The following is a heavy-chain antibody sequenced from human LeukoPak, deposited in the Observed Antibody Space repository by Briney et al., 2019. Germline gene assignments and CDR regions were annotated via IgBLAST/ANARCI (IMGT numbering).Heavy chain of an antibody. J-gene: IGHJ4*02. V-gene: IGHV3-23*01. CDR2: IGISGGGI. Sequence: PGGSLRLSCAASGFTFSYYTMYWVRQAPGKGLGWVSIIGISGGGIHYADSVKGRFTISRDNSKNTLYLQMNSLRAEDTAVYYCAIDPNWGVDYWGQGVLVTVSS. CDR1: GFTFSYYT. D-gene: IGHD7-27*01. CDR3: AIDPNWGVDY.